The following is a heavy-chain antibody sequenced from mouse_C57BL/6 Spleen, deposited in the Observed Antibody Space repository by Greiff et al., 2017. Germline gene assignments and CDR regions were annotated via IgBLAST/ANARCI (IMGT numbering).Heavy chain of an antibody. Sequence: VKLVESGPGLVAPSQSLSITCTVSGFSLTSYGVDWVRQSPGKGLEWLGVIWGVGSTNYNSALKSRLSISKDNSKSQVFLKMNGLQTDDTAMYYCASRDSSGVFAYWGQGTLVTVSA. V-gene: IGHV2-6*01. CDR3: ASRDSSGVFAY. J-gene: IGHJ3*01. CDR2: IWGVGST. D-gene: IGHD3-2*02. CDR1: GFSLTSYG.